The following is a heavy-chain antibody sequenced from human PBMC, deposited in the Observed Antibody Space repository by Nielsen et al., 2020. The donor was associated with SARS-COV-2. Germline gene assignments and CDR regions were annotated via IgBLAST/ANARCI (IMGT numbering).Heavy chain of an antibody. Sequence: GSLRLSCTVSGYSISSGYYWGWIRQPPGKGLEWIGSIYHSGSTYYNPSLKSRVTISVDTSKNQFSLKLSSVTAADTAVYYCARPRSYHRTHWFDPWGQGTLVTVSS. V-gene: IGHV4-38-2*02. CDR3: ARPRSYHRTHWFDP. CDR2: IYHSGST. D-gene: IGHD3-10*01. CDR1: GYSISSGYY. J-gene: IGHJ5*02.